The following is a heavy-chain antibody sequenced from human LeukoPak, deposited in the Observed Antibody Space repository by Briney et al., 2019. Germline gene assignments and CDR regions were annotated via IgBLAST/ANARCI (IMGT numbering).Heavy chain of an antibody. CDR3: ARVYCTNGVCYTFDY. Sequence: GESLKISCKGSGYSFISYWIGWVRQMPGKGLEWMGIIYPGDSDTRYSPSFQGQVTISADKSISTAYLQWSSLKASDTAMYYCARVYCTNGVCYTFDYWGQGTLVTVSS. CDR1: GYSFISYW. V-gene: IGHV5-51*01. CDR2: IYPGDSDT. J-gene: IGHJ4*02. D-gene: IGHD2-8*01.